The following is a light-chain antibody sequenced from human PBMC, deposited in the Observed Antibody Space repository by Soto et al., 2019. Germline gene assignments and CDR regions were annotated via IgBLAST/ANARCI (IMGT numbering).Light chain of an antibody. CDR2: DVS. CDR3: SSYTSSSTLV. CDR1: SSDVGGYNY. Sequence: QSALTQPASVSGSPGQSITISCTGTSSDVGGYNYVSWFQQHPGKAPKLMIYDVSDRPSGASNRFSGSKSGNTASLTISGVQAEDEADYYCSSYTSSSTLVFGTGTKLTVL. J-gene: IGLJ1*01. V-gene: IGLV2-14*01.